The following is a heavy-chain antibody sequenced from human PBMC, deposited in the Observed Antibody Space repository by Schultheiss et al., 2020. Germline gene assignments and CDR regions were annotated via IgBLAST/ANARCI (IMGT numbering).Heavy chain of an antibody. CDR3: ARLSGAYGRDCDN. D-gene: IGHD1-26*01. V-gene: IGHV4-34*01. CDR1: GGSFSGYY. CDR2: IYHSGST. J-gene: IGHJ4*02. Sequence: SETLSLTCAVYGGSFSGYYWSWIRQPPGKGLEWVGQIYHSGSTNYNPSLKSRVTISVDTSKNQFSLKLSSVTAADTAVYYCARLSGAYGRDCDNWGQGTLVTVSS.